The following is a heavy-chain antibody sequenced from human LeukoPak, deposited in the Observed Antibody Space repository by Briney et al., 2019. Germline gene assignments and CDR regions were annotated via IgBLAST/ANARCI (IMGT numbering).Heavy chain of an antibody. CDR2: ISSSGSTI. J-gene: IGHJ4*02. CDR1: GFTFSSYE. D-gene: IGHD3-16*02. Sequence: GGSLRLSCAASGFTFSSYEMNWVRQAPGKGLDWVSYISSSGSTIYYADSVKGRFTISRDNAKNSLYLQMNSLRAEDTAVYYCARVYYDYVWGSYRYRYYFDYWGQGTLVTVSS. CDR3: ARVYYDYVWGSYRYRYYFDY. V-gene: IGHV3-48*03.